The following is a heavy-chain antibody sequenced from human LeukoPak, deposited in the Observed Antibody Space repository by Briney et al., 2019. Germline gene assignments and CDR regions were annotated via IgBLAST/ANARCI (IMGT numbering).Heavy chain of an antibody. V-gene: IGHV3-33*08. J-gene: IGHJ4*02. D-gene: IGHD6-19*01. CDR1: GFFFSHYA. CDR2: IWSDGRNQ. Sequence: PGGSLRLSFATSGFFFSHYAMFWVRQAPGKGLEWVAHIWSDGRNQYYADSVRGRFTISRDNSRNTLYLQMDSLRVEDTATYYCARDFDDGGRYGHLDSWGQGTLVAVSS. CDR3: ARDFDDGGRYGHLDS.